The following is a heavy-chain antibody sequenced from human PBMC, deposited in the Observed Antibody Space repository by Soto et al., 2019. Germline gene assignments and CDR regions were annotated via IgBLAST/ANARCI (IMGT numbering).Heavy chain of an antibody. Sequence: SETLSLTCTVSGGSISSSSYYWGWIRQPPGKGLEWIGSIYYSGSTYYNPSLKSRVTISVDTSKNQFSLKLSSVTAADTAVYYCARLGRAYDAFDIWGQGTMVTVSS. CDR1: GGSISSSSYY. J-gene: IGHJ3*02. CDR3: ARLGRAYDAFDI. V-gene: IGHV4-39*01. CDR2: IYYSGST.